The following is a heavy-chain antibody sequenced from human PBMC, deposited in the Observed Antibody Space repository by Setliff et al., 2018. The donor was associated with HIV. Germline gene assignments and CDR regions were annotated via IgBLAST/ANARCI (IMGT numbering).Heavy chain of an antibody. CDR3: ARESLAVGTRWFDP. J-gene: IGHJ5*02. Sequence: PSETLSLTCFVSGVSISGHFWGWIRQPPGKGLEWIGYIYTSGTTEYNPSLDSRVTISVDTSRDQFSLNLRSVTAADTAIYYCARESLAVGTRWFDPWGQGTLVTVSS. D-gene: IGHD6-13*01. CDR1: GVSISGHF. V-gene: IGHV4-4*09. CDR2: IYTSGTT.